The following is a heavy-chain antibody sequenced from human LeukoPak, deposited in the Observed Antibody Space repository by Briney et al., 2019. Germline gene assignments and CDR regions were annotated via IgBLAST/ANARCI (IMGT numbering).Heavy chain of an antibody. CDR2: IYSGGST. J-gene: IGHJ6*02. CDR1: GFTVSSNY. V-gene: IGHV3-66*01. CDR3: AREHSYYYGMDV. Sequence: GGSLRLSCAASGFTVSSNYMSWVRQAPGKGLEWVSVIYSGGSTYYADSAKGRFTISRDNSKNTLYLQMNSLRAEDTAVYYCAREHSYYYGMDVWGQGTTVTVSS.